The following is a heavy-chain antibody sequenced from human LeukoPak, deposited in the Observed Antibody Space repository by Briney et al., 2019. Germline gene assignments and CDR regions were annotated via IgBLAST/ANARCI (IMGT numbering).Heavy chain of an antibody. D-gene: IGHD3-3*01. CDR2: ISGGGGGT. Sequence: GGSLRLSCAASGFTFNIYAMSWVRQAPGKGLEWVSAISGGGGGTYYADSVKGRFTISRDNSKNTLYLQMNSLRAEDTAIYYCAKVSVGWSGYFDYWGQGTLVTVSS. V-gene: IGHV3-23*01. J-gene: IGHJ4*02. CDR1: GFTFNIYA. CDR3: AKVSVGWSGYFDY.